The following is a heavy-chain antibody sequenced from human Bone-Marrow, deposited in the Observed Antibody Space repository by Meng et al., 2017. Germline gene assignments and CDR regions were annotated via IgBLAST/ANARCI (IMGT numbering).Heavy chain of an antibody. CDR3: ARVGGATSFFI. CDR2: TRNKANSYTT. Sequence: GGSLRLSCAASGFTFSDHYMDWVRQGPGKGLEWVGRTRNKANSYTTEYAASVKGRFTISRDDSKNSLYLQMNSLKTEDTAVYYCARVGGATSFFIWGQGTLVTVSS. D-gene: IGHD1-26*01. CDR1: GFTFSDHY. J-gene: IGHJ4*02. V-gene: IGHV3-72*01.